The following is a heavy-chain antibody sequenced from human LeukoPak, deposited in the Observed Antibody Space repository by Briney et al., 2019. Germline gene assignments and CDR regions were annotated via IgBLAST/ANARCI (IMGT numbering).Heavy chain of an antibody. Sequence: GGSLRLSCAASRFTFSSYAMSWVRQAPGKGLEWVSTISGSGDSTYSADSVRGRFTISRDNAKNSLYLQMNSLRAEDTAVYYCARSLRWSGNWFDPWGQGTLVTVSS. CDR3: ARSLRWSGNWFDP. CDR1: RFTFSSYA. CDR2: ISGSGDST. J-gene: IGHJ5*02. D-gene: IGHD4-23*01. V-gene: IGHV3-23*01.